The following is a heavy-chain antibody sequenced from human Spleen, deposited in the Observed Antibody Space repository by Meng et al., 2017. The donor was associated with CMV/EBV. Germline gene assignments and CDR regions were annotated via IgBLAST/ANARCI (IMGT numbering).Heavy chain of an antibody. CDR1: GFTLSNYA. D-gene: IGHD3-22*01. V-gene: IGHV3-30*04. CDR3: ARDGGSSGYGLYYGMDV. CDR2: ISYDGSNK. J-gene: IGHJ6*02. Sequence: GGSLRLSCAASGFTLSNYAMHWVRQAPGKGLEWVAAISYDGSNKYHADSVKGRVTISRDNSKNTLYLQMNSLRAEDTAVYYCARDGGSSGYGLYYGMDVWGQGTTVTVSS.